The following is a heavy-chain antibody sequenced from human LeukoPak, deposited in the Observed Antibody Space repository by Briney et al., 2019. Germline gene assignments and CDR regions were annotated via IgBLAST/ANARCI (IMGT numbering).Heavy chain of an antibody. D-gene: IGHD6-13*01. CDR1: GFTYSSYW. CDR3: ARRRTRGSWAYFDY. CDR2: IKQDGSEK. J-gene: IGHJ4*02. Sequence: PGGSLRLSCAVSGFTYSSYWVTEVRQAPGKGLEWVAKIKQDGSEKYYVDSVKGRFTISRDNAKNSLYLQMNSLGAEDTAVYYCARRRTRGSWAYFDYWGQGTLVTVSS. V-gene: IGHV3-7*05.